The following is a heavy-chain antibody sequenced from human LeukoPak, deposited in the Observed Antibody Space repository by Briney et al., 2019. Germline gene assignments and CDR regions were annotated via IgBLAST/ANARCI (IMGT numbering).Heavy chain of an antibody. Sequence: PGGSLRLSCAASGFTFSSYGIHWVRQAPGKGLEWVTFIGYDGRNKYYADSVKGRFTISRDNSKNTLYLQMNSLRAEDTAVYYCAKDNAYYYADYWGQGTLVTVS. CDR1: GFTFSSYG. V-gene: IGHV3-30*02. J-gene: IGHJ4*02. CDR3: AKDNAYYYADY. D-gene: IGHD3-10*01. CDR2: IGYDGRNK.